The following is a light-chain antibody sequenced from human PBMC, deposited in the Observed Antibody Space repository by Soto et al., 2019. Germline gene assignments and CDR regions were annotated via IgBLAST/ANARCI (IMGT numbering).Light chain of an antibody. Sequence: DIQLTQSPSFLSASVGDRVTITCRASQGISSYLAWYQQKPGKAPKLLIYAASTLQSGVPSRFSGSGSGTEFNITISSLQPEDFATYYCQQLNSYPRTFGQGTKLEIK. J-gene: IGKJ2*02. CDR3: QQLNSYPRT. V-gene: IGKV1-9*01. CDR2: AAS. CDR1: QGISSY.